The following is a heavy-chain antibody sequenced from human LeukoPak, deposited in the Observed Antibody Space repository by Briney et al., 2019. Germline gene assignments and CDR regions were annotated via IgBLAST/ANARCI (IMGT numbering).Heavy chain of an antibody. CDR2: ISGSGGST. Sequence: GGSLRLSRAASGFTFSSYAMSWVRRAPGKGLEWVSAISGSGGSTYYADSVKGRFTISRDNSKNTLYLQMNSLRAEDTAVYYCAKDGSYSSSSQLDYWGQGTLVTVSS. CDR3: AKDGSYSSSSQLDY. D-gene: IGHD6-6*01. J-gene: IGHJ4*02. V-gene: IGHV3-23*01. CDR1: GFTFSSYA.